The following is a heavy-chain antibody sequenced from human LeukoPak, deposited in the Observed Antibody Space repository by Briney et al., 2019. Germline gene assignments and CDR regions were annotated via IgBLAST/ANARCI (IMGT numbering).Heavy chain of an antibody. CDR1: GYTFTGYY. V-gene: IGHV1-18*04. D-gene: IGHD3-22*01. Sequence: ASVKVSCKASGYTFTGYYMHWVRQAPGQGLEWMGWISAYNGNTNYAQKLQGRVTMTTDTSTSTAYMELRSPRSDDTAVYYCARLGMIVVVLDYWGQGTLVTVSS. CDR2: ISAYNGNT. CDR3: ARLGMIVVVLDY. J-gene: IGHJ4*02.